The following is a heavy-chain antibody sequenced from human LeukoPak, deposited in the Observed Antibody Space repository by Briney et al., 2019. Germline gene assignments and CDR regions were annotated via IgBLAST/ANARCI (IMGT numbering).Heavy chain of an antibody. Sequence: SVKVSCKASGGTFSSYAISWVRQAPGQGLEGMGGIIPIFGTANYAQKFQGRVTITADESTSTSYMELSSLRSEDTAVYSCAREIVVVPPAQDFDGYWYFDLWGRGTLVTVSS. CDR1: GGTFSSYA. J-gene: IGHJ2*01. V-gene: IGHV1-69*01. D-gene: IGHD2-2*01. CDR2: IIPIFGTA. CDR3: AREIVVVPPAQDFDGYWYFDL.